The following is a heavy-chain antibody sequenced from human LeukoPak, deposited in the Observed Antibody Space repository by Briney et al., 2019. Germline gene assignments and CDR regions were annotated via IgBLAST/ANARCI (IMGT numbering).Heavy chain of an antibody. CDR1: GGSISSSNW. D-gene: IGHD6-6*01. J-gene: IGHJ4*02. V-gene: IGHV4-4*02. Sequence: PSETLSLTCAVSGGSISSSNWWSWVRQPPGKGLEWIGEIYHSGSTNYNPSLKSRVTISVDKSKNQFSLKLSSVTAADTAVYYCARSPYSSSSSYYFDYWGQGTLVTVSS. CDR3: ARSPYSSSSSYYFDY. CDR2: IYHSGST.